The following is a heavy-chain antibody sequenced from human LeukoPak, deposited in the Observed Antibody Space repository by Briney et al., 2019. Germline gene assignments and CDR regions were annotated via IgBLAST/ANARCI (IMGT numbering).Heavy chain of an antibody. V-gene: IGHV3-7*01. CDR2: MNQDGSER. J-gene: IGHJ3*02. D-gene: IGHD2-8*01. CDR3: ARGNNGALDI. CDR1: GLTFNSYW. Sequence: GGSLRLSCTASGLTFNSYWMHWVRQTPEKGLEWVANMNQDGSERNYVDSVKGRSTISRDSAENSLYLQMNSLRAEDTAVYYCARGNNGALDIWGQGTTVTVSS.